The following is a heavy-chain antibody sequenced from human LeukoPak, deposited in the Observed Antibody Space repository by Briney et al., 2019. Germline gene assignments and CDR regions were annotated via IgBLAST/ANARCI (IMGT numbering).Heavy chain of an antibody. CDR3: ARNTLGYCSSTSCPWRSYFDY. V-gene: IGHV1-69*13. Sequence: SVKVSCKASGGTFISYAISWVRQAPGQGLEWMGGIIPIFGTANYAQKFQGRVTSTADESTSTAYMELSSLRSEDTAVYYCARNTLGYCSSTSCPWRSYFDYWGQGTLVTVSS. D-gene: IGHD2-2*01. CDR2: IIPIFGTA. CDR1: GGTFISYA. J-gene: IGHJ4*02.